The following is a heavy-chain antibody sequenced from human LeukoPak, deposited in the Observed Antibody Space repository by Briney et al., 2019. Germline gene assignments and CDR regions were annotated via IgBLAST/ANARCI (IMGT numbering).Heavy chain of an antibody. J-gene: IGHJ4*02. CDR1: GFTFDDYA. CDR3: ATGYNYGYYFEY. CDR2: ISAGRGST. V-gene: IGHV3-23*01. Sequence: SGGSLRLSWAASGFTFDDYAMHWVRQAPEKGLEWVSAISAGRGSTYYADSVTGRFTISRDNSRNTLYLQMNSLRAEDTAVYYCATGYNYGYYFEYWGQGTLVTVSS. D-gene: IGHD5-18*01.